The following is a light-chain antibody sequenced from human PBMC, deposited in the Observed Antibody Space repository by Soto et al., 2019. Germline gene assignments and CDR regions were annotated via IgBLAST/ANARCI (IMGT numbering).Light chain of an antibody. CDR1: SSNIGTNT. CDR3: AAWDDSLSGNV. Sequence: QSALTQPPSASGTPGQRVTISCSGSSSNIGTNTVNWYQHVPGTAPKLLIYSNNQRPSGVPDRFSGSKSGTSASLAISGLQSEDEADYYCAAWDDSLSGNVFGSGTKVT. CDR2: SNN. J-gene: IGLJ1*01. V-gene: IGLV1-44*01.